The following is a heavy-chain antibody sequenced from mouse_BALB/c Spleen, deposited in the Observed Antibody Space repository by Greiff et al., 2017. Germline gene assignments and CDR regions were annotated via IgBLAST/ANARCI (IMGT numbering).Heavy chain of an antibody. CDR3: AREHYDGSLAY. CDR2: IAPGSGST. Sequence: DLVKPGASVKLSCKASGYTFTSYWINWIKQRPGQGLEWIGRIAPGSGSTYYNEMFKGKATLTVDTSSSTAYIQLSSLSSEDSAVYFCAREHYDGSLAYWGQGTLVTVSA. V-gene: IGHV1S41*01. J-gene: IGHJ3*01. CDR1: GYTFTSYW. D-gene: IGHD1-1*01.